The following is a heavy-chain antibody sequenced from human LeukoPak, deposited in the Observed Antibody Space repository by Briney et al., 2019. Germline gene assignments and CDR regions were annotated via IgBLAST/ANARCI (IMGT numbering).Heavy chain of an antibody. Sequence: SETLSLTCAVYGGSFSGYYWSWIRQPPGKGLGWIGEINHSGSTNYNPSLKSRVTISVDTSKNQFSLKLSSVTAADTAVYYCARGRGYSYGTRNWYFDLWGRGTLVTVSS. V-gene: IGHV4-34*01. CDR1: GGSFSGYY. D-gene: IGHD5-18*01. CDR2: INHSGST. J-gene: IGHJ2*01. CDR3: ARGRGYSYGTRNWYFDL.